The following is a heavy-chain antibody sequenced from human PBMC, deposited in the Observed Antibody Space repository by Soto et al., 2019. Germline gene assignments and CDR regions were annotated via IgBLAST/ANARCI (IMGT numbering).Heavy chain of an antibody. V-gene: IGHV1-46*01. CDR2: INPSGGTT. J-gene: IGHJ4*02. CDR1: GYSFTNYY. D-gene: IGHD5-12*01. CDR3: ARDGATMGSYYLDY. Sequence: QMQLVQSGAEVKKPGASVKVSCKASGYSFTNYYIHWVRQAPGQGLEWMGIINPSGGTTRYARKFQGRITMTSDTSPSTVYREVSSLSSEDTAVYYCARDGATMGSYYLDYWGQGTRVPVSS.